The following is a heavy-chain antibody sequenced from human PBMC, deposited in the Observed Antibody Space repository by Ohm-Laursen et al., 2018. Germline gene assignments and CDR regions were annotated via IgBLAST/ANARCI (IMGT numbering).Heavy chain of an antibody. CDR1: GFTFSDYY. CDR2: IKGDGSEK. V-gene: IGHV3-7*01. CDR3: VKDAGGTYDY. Sequence: GSLRLSCTASGFTFSDYYMSWIRQAPGKGLEWVANIKGDGSEKNYVDSVKGRFTISRDNGKNSLYLQMNSLRAEDTAVYYCVKDAGGTYDYWGQGTLVTVSS. J-gene: IGHJ4*02.